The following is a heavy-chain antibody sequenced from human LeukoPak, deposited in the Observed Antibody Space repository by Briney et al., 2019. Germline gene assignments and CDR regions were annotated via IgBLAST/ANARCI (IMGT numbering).Heavy chain of an antibody. CDR2: ISGSGGST. Sequence: QPGGSLRLSCAASGFTFSSYGMSWVRQAPGKGLEWVSVISGSGGSTYYADSVKGRFTISRDNSKNTLYLQMNSLRAEDTAVYYCAKEPLHHPSSIAARQEGSHDYWGQGTLVTVSS. CDR3: AKEPLHHPSSIAARQEGSHDY. V-gene: IGHV3-23*01. J-gene: IGHJ4*02. CDR1: GFTFSSYG. D-gene: IGHD6-6*01.